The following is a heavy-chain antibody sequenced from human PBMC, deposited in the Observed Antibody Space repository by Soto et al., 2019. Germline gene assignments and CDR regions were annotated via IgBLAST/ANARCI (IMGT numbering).Heavy chain of an antibody. CDR3: ARDQGTAMVPYYYYGMDV. J-gene: IGHJ6*02. CDR1: GYTFTSYG. CDR2: ISAYNGNT. D-gene: IGHD5-18*01. V-gene: IGHV1-18*04. Sequence: GPSVKVSCKASGYTFTSYGISWVRQAPGQGLEWMGWISAYNGNTNYAQKLQGRVTMTTDTSTSTAYMELRSLRSDDTAVYYCARDQGTAMVPYYYYGMDVWGQGTTVTVSS.